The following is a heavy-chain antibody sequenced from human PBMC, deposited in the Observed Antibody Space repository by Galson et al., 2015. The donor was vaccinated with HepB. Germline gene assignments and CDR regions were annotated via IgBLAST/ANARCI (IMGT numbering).Heavy chain of an antibody. CDR1: GFTFSTYW. J-gene: IGHJ4*02. CDR3: ARDPGWYSDN. D-gene: IGHD6-19*01. CDR2: IKQDGSAK. V-gene: IGHV3-7*01. Sequence: SLRLSCAASGFTFSTYWMNWVRQAPGKGLEWVANIKQDGSAKYYVDSVKGRFTISRDNAKNSLCLQMNSLRAEDTAVYYCARDPGWYSDNWGQGTLVTVSS.